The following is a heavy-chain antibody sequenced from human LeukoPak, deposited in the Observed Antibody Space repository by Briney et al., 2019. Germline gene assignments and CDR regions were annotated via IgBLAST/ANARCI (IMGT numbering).Heavy chain of an antibody. Sequence: SETLSLTCTVSGYSISSGYHWGWIRQPPGKGLEWIGSIYYSGSTYYNPSLKSRVTISVDTSKNQFSLKLSSVTAADTAVYYCARPYYYDSSGYYLGAFDIWGQGTMVTVSS. CDR2: IYYSGST. CDR3: ARPYYYDSSGYYLGAFDI. CDR1: GYSISSGYH. D-gene: IGHD3-22*01. J-gene: IGHJ3*02. V-gene: IGHV4-38-2*02.